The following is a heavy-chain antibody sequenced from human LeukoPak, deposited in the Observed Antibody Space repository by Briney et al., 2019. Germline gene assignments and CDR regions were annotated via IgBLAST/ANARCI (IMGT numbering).Heavy chain of an antibody. CDR2: INPNSGGT. J-gene: IGHJ6*02. CDR3: ARELVVVPAAIRRYYYYGMDV. CDR1: GYTFTGYY. V-gene: IGHV1-2*02. D-gene: IGHD2-2*02. Sequence: ASVKVSCKASGYTFTGYYMHWVRQAPGQGLEWMGWINPNSGGTNYAQKFQGRVTMTRDTSISTAYMELSRLRSDDTAVYYCARELVVVPAAIRRYYYYGMDVWGQGTTVIVSS.